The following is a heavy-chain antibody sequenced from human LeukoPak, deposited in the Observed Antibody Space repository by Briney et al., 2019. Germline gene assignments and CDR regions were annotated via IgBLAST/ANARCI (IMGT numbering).Heavy chain of an antibody. Sequence: GGSLRLSCAASGFTFDDYAMHWVRQAPGKGLEWGSGISWHSGSIGYADSVKGRFTISRDNAKNSLYLQMNSLRAEDTALYYCAKESTFGNYFDYWGQGTLVTVSS. CDR1: GFTFDDYA. J-gene: IGHJ4*02. D-gene: IGHD2/OR15-2a*01. CDR3: AKESTFGNYFDY. V-gene: IGHV3-9*01. CDR2: ISWHSGSI.